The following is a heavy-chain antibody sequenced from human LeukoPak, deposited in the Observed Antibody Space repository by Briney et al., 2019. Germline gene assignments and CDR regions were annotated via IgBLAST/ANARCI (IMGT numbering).Heavy chain of an antibody. J-gene: IGHJ3*02. CDR1: GFTFSSYS. CDR3: ARDLLGTVTTFHAFDI. CDR2: ISSSSSYI. D-gene: IGHD4-17*01. Sequence: GGSLRLSCADSGFTFSSYSMNWVRQAPGKRLEWVSSISSSSSYIYYADSVKGRFTISRDNAKNSLYLQMNSLRAEDTAVYYCARDLLGTVTTFHAFDIWGQGTMVTVSS. V-gene: IGHV3-21*01.